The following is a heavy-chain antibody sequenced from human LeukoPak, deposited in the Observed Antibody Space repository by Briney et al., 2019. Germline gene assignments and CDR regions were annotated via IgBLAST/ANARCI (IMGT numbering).Heavy chain of an antibody. Sequence: GGSLRLSCAASGFTFSSYSMNWVRQAPGKGLEWVSSISSSSSYIYYADSVKGRFTISRDNAKNSLYLQMNSLRAEDTAVYYCARDAYGSGSYHWFGPWGQGTLVTVSS. CDR2: ISSSSSYI. V-gene: IGHV3-21*01. D-gene: IGHD3-10*01. J-gene: IGHJ5*02. CDR1: GFTFSSYS. CDR3: ARDAYGSGSYHWFGP.